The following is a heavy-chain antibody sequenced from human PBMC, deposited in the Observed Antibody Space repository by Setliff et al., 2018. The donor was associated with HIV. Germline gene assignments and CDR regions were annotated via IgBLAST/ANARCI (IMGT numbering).Heavy chain of an antibody. D-gene: IGHD6-19*01. V-gene: IGHV4-39*07. J-gene: IGHJ3*02. Sequence: PSETLSLTCTVSGGSISSDSYYWGWIRQPPGKGLEWIGSIYYSESTYYNPSLKSRVTISVDTSKNQFSLKLSSVTAADTAVYFCARDNSVGSGWRLDVSDIWGQGTMVTVSS. CDR3: ARDNSVGSGWRLDVSDI. CDR1: GGSISSDSYY. CDR2: IYYSEST.